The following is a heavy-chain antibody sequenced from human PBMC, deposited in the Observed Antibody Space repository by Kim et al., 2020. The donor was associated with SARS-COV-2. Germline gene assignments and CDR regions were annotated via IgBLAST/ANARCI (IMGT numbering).Heavy chain of an antibody. Sequence: GGSLRLSCAASGFTFSNAWMSWVRQAPGKGLEWVGRIKSKTDGGTTDYAAPVKGRFTISRDDSKNTLYLQMNSLKTEDTAVYYCTTDRPNRGAFDIWGQGTMVTVSS. CDR2: IKSKTDGGTT. V-gene: IGHV3-15*01. CDR3: TTDRPNRGAFDI. J-gene: IGHJ3*02. CDR1: GFTFSNAW.